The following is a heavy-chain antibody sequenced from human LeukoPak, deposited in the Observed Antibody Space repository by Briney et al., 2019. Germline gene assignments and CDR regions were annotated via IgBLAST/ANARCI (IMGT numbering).Heavy chain of an antibody. CDR3: ARGHEGSGITFGGVIVPDY. CDR1: GGSFSGYY. J-gene: IGHJ4*02. CDR2: INHSGST. D-gene: IGHD3-16*02. V-gene: IGHV4-34*01. Sequence: SETLSLTCAVYGGSFSGYYWSWIRQPPGKGLEWIGEINHSGSTNYNPSLKSRVTISVDTSKSQFSLKLSSVTAADTAVYYCARGHEGSGITFGGVIVPDYWGQGTLVTVSS.